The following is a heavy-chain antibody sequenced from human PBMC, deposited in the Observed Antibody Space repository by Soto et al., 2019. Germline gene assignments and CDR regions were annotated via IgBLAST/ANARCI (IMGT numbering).Heavy chain of an antibody. J-gene: IGHJ4*02. CDR1: GGSISSGDYY. V-gene: IGHV4-30-4*01. CDR2: IYYSGST. CDR3: ARNPYDYVWGILTRIDY. D-gene: IGHD3-16*01. Sequence: SETLSLTCTVSGGSISSGDYYWSWIRQPPGKGLEWIGYIYYSGSTYYNPSLKSRVTISVDTSKNQFSLKLSSVTAADTAVYYCARNPYDYVWGILTRIDYWGQGTLVTVSS.